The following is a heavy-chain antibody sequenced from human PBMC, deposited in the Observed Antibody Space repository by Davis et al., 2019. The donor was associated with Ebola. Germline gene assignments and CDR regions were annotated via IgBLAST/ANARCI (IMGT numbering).Heavy chain of an antibody. Sequence: GESLKISCAASGFTFSSYWMHWVRQAPGKGLVWVSRINSDGSSTSYADSVKGRFTISRDNAKNSLYLQMNSLRAEDTAVYYCARGPSTGNSFSYWGQGTLATVSS. CDR2: INSDGSST. CDR1: GFTFSSYW. CDR3: ARGPSTGNSFSY. D-gene: IGHD6-13*01. J-gene: IGHJ4*02. V-gene: IGHV3-74*01.